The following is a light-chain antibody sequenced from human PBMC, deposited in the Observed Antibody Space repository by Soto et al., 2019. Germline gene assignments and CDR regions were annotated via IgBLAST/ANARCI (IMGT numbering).Light chain of an antibody. CDR2: GAS. V-gene: IGKV3D-15*01. J-gene: IGKJ5*01. CDR3: QQYHNLWT. Sequence: EIVMTQSPATLSVSPGERATLSCRASQSVNIYLAWYQQKPGQAPRLLIFGASSRATGIPARFSGSGSGTEFALTITSLQSEDFALYYCQQYHNLWTFGQGTRLEIK. CDR1: QSVNIY.